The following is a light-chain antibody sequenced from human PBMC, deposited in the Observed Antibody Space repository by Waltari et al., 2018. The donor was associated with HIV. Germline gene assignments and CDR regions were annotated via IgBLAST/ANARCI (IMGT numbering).Light chain of an antibody. CDR3: QNYDSAPVA. J-gene: IGKJ5*01. CDR1: RDISND. V-gene: IGKV1-27*01. Sequence: DIQMSQVPSSLSASVGDRVTITCRASRDISNDLAWYQQKPGEVPKLLSYASSSLRSGVPSRFRCSGSGTDFTLTINGLQPEDVASYYCQNYDSAPVAFGQGTRLEI. CDR2: ASS.